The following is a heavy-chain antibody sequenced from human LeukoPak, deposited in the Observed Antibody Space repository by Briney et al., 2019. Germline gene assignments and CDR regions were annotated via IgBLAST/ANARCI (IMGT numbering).Heavy chain of an antibody. CDR3: ARVRTRSTYFDY. V-gene: IGHV3-7*01. D-gene: IGHD1-1*01. CDR2: IKQDGSEK. Sequence: PGGSLRLSCAASGFTFSSYEMNWVRQAPGKGLEWVANIKQDGSEKYYVDSVKGRFTISRDNAKNSLYLQMNSLRAEDTAVYYCARVRTRSTYFDYWGQGTLVTVSS. J-gene: IGHJ4*02. CDR1: GFTFSSYE.